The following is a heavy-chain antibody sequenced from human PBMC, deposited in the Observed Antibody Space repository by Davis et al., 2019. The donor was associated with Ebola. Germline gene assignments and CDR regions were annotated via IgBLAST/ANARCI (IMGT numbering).Heavy chain of an antibody. CDR2: ISYDGSYK. J-gene: IGHJ6*02. CDR3: AKPYGSRTSHYYGMDV. CDR1: GFTFSSYG. D-gene: IGHD3-10*01. V-gene: IGHV3-30*18. Sequence: GESLKISCAASGFTFSSYGMHWVRQAPGKGLEWVAVISYDGSYKKFGDSVKGRFTISRDNAMKMLYLQMNSLGAEDTAVYFCAKPYGSRTSHYYGMDVWGQGTTVTVSS.